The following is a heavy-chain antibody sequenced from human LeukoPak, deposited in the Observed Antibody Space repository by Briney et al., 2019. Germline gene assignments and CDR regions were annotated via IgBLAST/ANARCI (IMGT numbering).Heavy chain of an antibody. V-gene: IGHV3-23*01. D-gene: IGHD3-10*01. CDR1: GFTFSSYA. J-gene: IGHJ4*02. CDR2: ISGSGGST. CDR3: AKVLLWFGELWPFDY. Sequence: AGGSLRLSCAAPGFTFSSYAMSWVRQAPGKGLEWVSAISGSGGSTYYADSVKGRFTISRDNSKNTLYLQMNSLRAEDTAVYYCAKVLLWFGELWPFDYWGQGTLVTVSS.